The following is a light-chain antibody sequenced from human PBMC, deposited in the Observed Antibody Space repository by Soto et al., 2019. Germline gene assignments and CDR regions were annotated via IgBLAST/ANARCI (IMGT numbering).Light chain of an antibody. Sequence: EIVLTQSPGTLSLSPGERATLSCRASQSISSSYLAWYQQKPGQAPRLIVYGVSSRASDVPDRFSGSGSGTDFTLTISSLEPEDSAVYYCQQYTDSRTFGQGTKVDIK. V-gene: IGKV3-20*01. CDR2: GVS. CDR3: QQYTDSRT. J-gene: IGKJ1*01. CDR1: QSISSSY.